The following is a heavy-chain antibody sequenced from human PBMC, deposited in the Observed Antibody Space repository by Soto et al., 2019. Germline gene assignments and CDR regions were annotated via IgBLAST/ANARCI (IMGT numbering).Heavy chain of an antibody. V-gene: IGHV1-69*06. Sequence: QVQLVQSGAEVKKPGSSVKVSCKASGGTFSSYAISWVRQAPGQGLEWMGGIIPIFGTANYAQKFQGRVTITADKSPSTAYMELSSLRSEDTAVYYCARDKDRSYLDYYGMDVWGQGTKVTVSS. J-gene: IGHJ6*02. D-gene: IGHD1-26*01. CDR1: GGTFSSYA. CDR2: IIPIFGTA. CDR3: ARDKDRSYLDYYGMDV.